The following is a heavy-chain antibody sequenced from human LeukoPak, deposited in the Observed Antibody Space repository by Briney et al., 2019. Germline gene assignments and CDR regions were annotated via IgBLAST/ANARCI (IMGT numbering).Heavy chain of an antibody. Sequence: GGSLRLSCAASGFTFSIYGMHWVRQAPGKGLEWVAFIRYDGGNKYYADSVKGRFTISRDNSKNTLYLQMNSLRAEDTAVYYCAKDPLLRYYYGSGSLYNWFDPWGQGTLVTVSS. CDR2: IRYDGGNK. CDR1: GFTFSIYG. J-gene: IGHJ5*02. CDR3: AKDPLLRYYYGSGSLYNWFDP. V-gene: IGHV3-30*02. D-gene: IGHD3-10*01.